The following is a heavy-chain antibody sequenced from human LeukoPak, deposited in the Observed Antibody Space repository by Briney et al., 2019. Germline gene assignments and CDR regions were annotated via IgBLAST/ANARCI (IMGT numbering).Heavy chain of an antibody. CDR3: ARDLPSGGSGSLVY. V-gene: IGHV1-69*01. D-gene: IGHD3-10*01. CDR2: IIPIFGTA. Sequence: SEKVSCKASGGTFSIYAISWVRQAPGQGLEWMGGIIPIFGTANYAQKFQGRVTITAGESTSTAYMELSSLRSEDTAVYYCARDLPSGGSGSLVYWGQGTLVTVSS. CDR1: GGTFSIYA. J-gene: IGHJ4*02.